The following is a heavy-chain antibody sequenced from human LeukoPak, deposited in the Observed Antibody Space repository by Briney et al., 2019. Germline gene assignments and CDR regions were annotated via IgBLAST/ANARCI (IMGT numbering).Heavy chain of an antibody. CDR3: ARDEELIVGANFDY. J-gene: IGHJ4*02. CDR2: IWYDGSNK. D-gene: IGHD1-26*01. Sequence: PGGSLRLSCAASGFTFSSYGMHWVRQAPGKGLEWVAVIWYDGSNKYYADSVKGRFTISRDNSKNTLYLQMNSLRAEDTAMYYCARDEELIVGANFDYWGQGTLVTVSS. CDR1: GFTFSSYG. V-gene: IGHV3-33*01.